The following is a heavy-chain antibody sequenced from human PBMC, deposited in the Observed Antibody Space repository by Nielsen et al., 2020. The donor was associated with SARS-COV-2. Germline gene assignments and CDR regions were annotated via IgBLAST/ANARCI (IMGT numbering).Heavy chain of an antibody. CDR1: GGSIGSYY. D-gene: IGHD6-13*01. Sequence: SETLSLTCTVFGGSIGSYYWSWIRQPPGKGLEWIGHIFNTGSTSYNPSLRSRVTILVDTSKNHFFLKLTSVTAADTAVYYCARDRWQQLVPTYWGQGTLVTVSS. CDR3: ARDRWQQLVPTY. V-gene: IGHV4-59*13. J-gene: IGHJ4*02. CDR2: IFNTGST.